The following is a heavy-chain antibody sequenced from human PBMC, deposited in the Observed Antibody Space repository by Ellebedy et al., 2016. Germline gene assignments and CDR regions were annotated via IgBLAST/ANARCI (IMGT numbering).Heavy chain of an antibody. CDR1: GYTFSRYG. D-gene: IGHD2-21*01. V-gene: IGHV1-2*02. J-gene: IGHJ3*02. CDR2: IHPDSVGT. Sequence: ASVKVSCKASGYTFSRYGIGWVRQAPGQGLEWMGWIHPDSVGTKYAQKFQGRVTMTRDTSISTAYMELSRLRSDDTAVYYCAREGILTTDDAFDIWGQGTMVTVSS. CDR3: AREGILTTDDAFDI.